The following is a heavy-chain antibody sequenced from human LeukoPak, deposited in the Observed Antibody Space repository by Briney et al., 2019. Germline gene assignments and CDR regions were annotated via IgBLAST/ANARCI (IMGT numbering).Heavy chain of an antibody. J-gene: IGHJ3*01. CDR2: ISSSSSYI. D-gene: IGHD5-24*01. V-gene: IGHV3-21*01. CDR3: ARSGERRLQFLDAFDV. CDR1: GFTFSSYS. Sequence: GGSLRLSCAASGFTFSSYSMNWVRQAPGKGLEWVSSISSSSSYIYYTDSVKGRFTISRDNAKNSMYLQMNSLRAEDTAVYYCARSGERRLQFLDAFDVWGQGTMVTVSS.